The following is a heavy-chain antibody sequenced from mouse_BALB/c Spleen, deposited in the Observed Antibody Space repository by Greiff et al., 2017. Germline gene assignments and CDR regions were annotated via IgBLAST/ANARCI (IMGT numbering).Heavy chain of an antibody. Sequence: QVQLQQSGAELVRPGVSVKISCKGSGYTFTDYAMHWVKQSHAKSLEWIGVISTYYGDASYNQKFKGKATMTVDKSSSTAYMELARLTSEDSAIYYCARWDGNAMDYWGQGTSVTVSS. V-gene: IGHV1S137*01. D-gene: IGHD2-1*01. CDR1: GYTFTDYA. J-gene: IGHJ4*01. CDR2: ISTYYGDA. CDR3: ARWDGNAMDY.